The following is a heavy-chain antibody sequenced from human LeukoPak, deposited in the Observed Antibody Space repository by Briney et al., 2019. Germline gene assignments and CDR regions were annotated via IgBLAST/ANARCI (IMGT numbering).Heavy chain of an antibody. Sequence: GGSLRLSCAASGFTFSYYAMSWVRQAPGKGLEWVSTIPGSGGAWLSSIPGTSSSPFYADSVKGRFTISRDNSKNTLYLQMNSLRAEDTAVYYCAKVYYDDSSGFYFEAEIDYWGQGTLVAVSS. J-gene: IGHJ4*02. CDR2: IPGSGGAWLSSIPGTSSSP. D-gene: IGHD3-22*01. CDR1: GFTFSYYA. CDR3: AKVYYDDSSGFYFEAEIDY. V-gene: IGHV3-23*01.